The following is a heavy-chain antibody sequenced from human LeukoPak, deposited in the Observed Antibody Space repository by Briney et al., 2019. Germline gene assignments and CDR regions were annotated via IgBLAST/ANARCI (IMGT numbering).Heavy chain of an antibody. J-gene: IGHJ4*02. CDR1: GFTFSNAW. CDR2: IKSKTDGGTT. V-gene: IGHV3-15*01. D-gene: IGHD1-26*01. Sequence: GGSLRLSCAASGFTFSNAWMSWVRQAPGKGLEWVGRIKSKTDGGTTDYAAPVKGGFTISRDDSKNTLYLQMNSLKTEDTAVYYCTTEYEGATHYWDYFDYWGQGTLVTVSS. CDR3: TTEYEGATHYWDYFDY.